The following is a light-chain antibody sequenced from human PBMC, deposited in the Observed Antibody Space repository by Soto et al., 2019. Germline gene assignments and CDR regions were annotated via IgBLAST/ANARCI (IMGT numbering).Light chain of an antibody. CDR3: KSSVGSNNLV. CDR2: EVS. V-gene: IGLV2-8*01. CDR1: SSDVGGYNY. Sequence: QSVLTQPPSASGSPGQSVTISCTGTSSDVGGYNYVSWYQQHPGKAPKLIIYEVSKRPSGVPDRFSGSKSGNTASLTVSGLQAEDEADYYCKSSVGSNNLVFGGGTKLTVL. J-gene: IGLJ2*01.